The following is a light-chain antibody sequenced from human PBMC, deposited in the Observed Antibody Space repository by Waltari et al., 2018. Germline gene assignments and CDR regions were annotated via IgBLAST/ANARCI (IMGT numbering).Light chain of an antibody. CDR2: EAS. J-gene: IGKJ1*01. CDR1: QGISSY. Sequence: AIQLTQSPSSLSASVGDRVTITCRASQGISSYLGWYQQKPGRAPKLLIYEASNLYSGVPSRFSGSGSGTDFTLTISSLQPDDFATYYCQHYNSSSWMFGQGTKVEIK. V-gene: IGKV1-13*02. CDR3: QHYNSSSWM.